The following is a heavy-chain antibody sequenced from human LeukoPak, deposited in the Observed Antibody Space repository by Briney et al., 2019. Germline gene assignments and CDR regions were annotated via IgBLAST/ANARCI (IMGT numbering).Heavy chain of an antibody. CDR2: ISAYNGNT. CDR1: GYTFTSYG. V-gene: IGHV1-18*01. CDR3: ARSNRIAVAGTVDY. Sequence: ASVKVSCKASGYTFTSYGISCVRQAPGQGLEWMGWISAYNGNTNYAQKLQGRVTMTTDTSTSTAYMELRSLRSDDTAVYYCARSNRIAVAGTVDYWGQGTLVTVSS. D-gene: IGHD6-19*01. J-gene: IGHJ4*02.